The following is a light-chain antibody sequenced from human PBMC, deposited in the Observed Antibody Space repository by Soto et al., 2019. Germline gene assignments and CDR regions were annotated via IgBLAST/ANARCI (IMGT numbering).Light chain of an antibody. V-gene: IGLV2-23*01. Sequence: QSALTQPASVSGSPGQSITLSCTGTSSDVGSYNLVSWFQQHPGKAPKLIIYEGSKRPSGVSPRFSGAKSGNTASLTISGLQAEDEADYHCYSFAGRGSWVFGGGTQLTVL. CDR2: EGS. CDR3: YSFAGRGSWV. CDR1: SSDVGSYNL. J-gene: IGLJ3*02.